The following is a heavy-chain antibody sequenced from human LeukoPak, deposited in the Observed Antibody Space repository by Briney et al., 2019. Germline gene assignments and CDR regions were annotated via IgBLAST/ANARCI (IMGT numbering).Heavy chain of an antibody. CDR1: GFTFDDYA. V-gene: IGHV3-9*01. D-gene: IGHD3-10*01. J-gene: IGHJ4*02. CDR3: AKDMTRMVRGVMGDY. CDR2: ISWNSGSI. Sequence: GGSLRLSCAASGFTFDDYAMHWVRQAPGKGLEWVSGISWNSGSIGYADSVKGRFTISRDNAKNSLYLQMNSLRAEDTALYYCAKDMTRMVRGVMGDYWGQGTLVTVSS.